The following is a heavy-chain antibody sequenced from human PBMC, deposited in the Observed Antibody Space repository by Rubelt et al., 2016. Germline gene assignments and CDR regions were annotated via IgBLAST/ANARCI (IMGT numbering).Heavy chain of an antibody. CDR2: IDDGGDT. CDR1: GGSFSGHY. J-gene: IGHJ5*01. Sequence: QVQLQQWGAGLLKPSETLSLTCAVYGGSFSGHYWTWIRQSPGKGLEWLGEIDDGGDTNHNPSLNVWFSLYCDLAKNQVSRSWRSVTVADTGVYYCARARPRLGIYAHINNWFDSWGQGTLLTVSS. CDR3: ARARPRLGIYAHINNWFDS. D-gene: IGHD1-26*01. V-gene: IGHV4-34*02.